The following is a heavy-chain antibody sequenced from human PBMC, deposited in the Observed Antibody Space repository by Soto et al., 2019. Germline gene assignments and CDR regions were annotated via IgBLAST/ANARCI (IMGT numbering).Heavy chain of an antibody. V-gene: IGHV1-69*13. J-gene: IGHJ6*02. CDR2: IIPIFGTA. Sequence: SVKVSCKASGGTFSSYAISWVRQAPGQGLEWMGGIIPIFGTANYAQKFQGRVTITADESTSTAYMELSSLRSEDTAVYYCARGVTGVNCSSTSCYDHYYYGMDVWGQGTTVTVSS. D-gene: IGHD2-2*01. CDR1: GGTFSSYA. CDR3: ARGVTGVNCSSTSCYDHYYYGMDV.